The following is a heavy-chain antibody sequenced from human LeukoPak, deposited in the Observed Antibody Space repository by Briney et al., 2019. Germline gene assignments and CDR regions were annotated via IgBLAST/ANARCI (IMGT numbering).Heavy chain of an antibody. CDR3: AKGFIAAAGTGFDY. CDR2: IKRDGSDK. J-gene: IGHJ4*02. V-gene: IGHV3-7*03. D-gene: IGHD6-13*01. CDR1: GFTFSDHW. Sequence: GGSLRLSCAASGFTFSDHWMSWVRQAPGKGLEWVANIKRDGSDKNYVDSVKGRFTISRDNSKNTLYLQMNSLRAEDTAVYYCAKGFIAAAGTGFDYWGQGTLVTVSS.